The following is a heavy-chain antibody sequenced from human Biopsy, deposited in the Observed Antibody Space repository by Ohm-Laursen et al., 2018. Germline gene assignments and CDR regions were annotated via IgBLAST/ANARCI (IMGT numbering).Heavy chain of an antibody. J-gene: IGHJ2*01. D-gene: IGHD3-22*01. CDR1: GESFNGYY. V-gene: IGHV4-59*01. CDR3: ARDRGYYSDRTVPGYFDL. Sequence: TLSLTYAVYGESFNGYYWSWIRQPPGKGLEWIGYVYYTGNTDYNPSLQSRVTISVDTSKNHFSLRLRSVTPADTAIYYCARDRGYYSDRTVPGYFDLWGRGTLVTVSS. CDR2: VYYTGNT.